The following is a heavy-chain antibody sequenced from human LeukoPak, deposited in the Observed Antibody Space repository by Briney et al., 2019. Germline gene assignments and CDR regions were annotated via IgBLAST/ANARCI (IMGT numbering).Heavy chain of an antibody. D-gene: IGHD3-22*01. CDR1: GGFISSYY. J-gene: IGHJ6*03. CDR2: IYYSGST. Sequence: SETLSLTCTVSGGFISSYYWSWIRQPPGKGLEWIGYIYYSGSTNYNPSLKSRVTISVDTSKNQFSLKLNSVTAADTAVYYCARSSEGRYYYDGSGYSYYYYYMDVWGKGTTVTISS. V-gene: IGHV4-59*01. CDR3: ARSSEGRYYYDGSGYSYYYYYMDV.